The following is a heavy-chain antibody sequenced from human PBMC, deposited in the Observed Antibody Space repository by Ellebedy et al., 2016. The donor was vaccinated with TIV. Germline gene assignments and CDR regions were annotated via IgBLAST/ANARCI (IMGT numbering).Heavy chain of an antibody. CDR3: VGSTVVTQFDY. J-gene: IGHJ4*02. CDR1: GGSISSYY. D-gene: IGHD4-23*01. Sequence: MPSETLSLTCTVSGGSISSYYWSWIRQPPGKGLEWIGYIYYSGRTNYNPSLKSRVTISVDTSKNQFSLKLSSVTAADTAVYYCVGSTVVTQFDYWGQGTLVTVSS. CDR2: IYYSGRT. V-gene: IGHV4-59*08.